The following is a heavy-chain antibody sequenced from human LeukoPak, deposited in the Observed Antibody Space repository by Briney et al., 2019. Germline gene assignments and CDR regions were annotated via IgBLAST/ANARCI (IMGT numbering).Heavy chain of an antibody. CDR2: IIPIFGTA. D-gene: IGHD3-10*01. V-gene: IGHV1-69*13. Sequence: ASVNVSCKASGGNFSSYAIGWVRQAPGQGLEWMGGIIPIFGTANYAQKFQGRVTITADESTSTAYMELSSLRSEDTAVYYCARFSPPPNAMVRGVELPIDYWGQGTLVTVSS. CDR3: ARFSPPPNAMVRGVELPIDY. J-gene: IGHJ4*02. CDR1: GGNFSSYA.